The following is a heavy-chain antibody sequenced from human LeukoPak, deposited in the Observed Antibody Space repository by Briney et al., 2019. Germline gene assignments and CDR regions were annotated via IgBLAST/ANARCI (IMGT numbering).Heavy chain of an antibody. D-gene: IGHD6-6*01. J-gene: IGHJ2*01. CDR2: IYYSGST. CDR3: ARSFVSSIAARHWYFDL. Sequence: SETLSLTCTVSGGSISSYYWSWIRQPPGKGLEWIGYIYYSGSTNYNPSLKSRVTISVDTSKNQFSLKLSSVTTADTAVYYCARSFVSSIAARHWYFDLWGRGTRVIVSS. V-gene: IGHV4-59*01. CDR1: GGSISSYY.